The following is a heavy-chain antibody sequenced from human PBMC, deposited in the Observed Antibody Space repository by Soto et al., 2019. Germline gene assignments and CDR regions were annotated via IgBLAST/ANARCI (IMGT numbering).Heavy chain of an antibody. V-gene: IGHV3-23*01. CDR3: AKPLFWFGELSVVAVS. Sequence: GGSLRLSCAASGFTLSGYAMSWVRQAPGKGLEWVSVISGSSSGTYYADSVKGRFTISRDNSRNTVHLQMNSLTAEDTAVYYCAKPLFWFGELSVVAVSWGQGSLVTVSS. D-gene: IGHD3-10*01. CDR1: GFTLSGYA. J-gene: IGHJ5*02. CDR2: ISGSSSGT.